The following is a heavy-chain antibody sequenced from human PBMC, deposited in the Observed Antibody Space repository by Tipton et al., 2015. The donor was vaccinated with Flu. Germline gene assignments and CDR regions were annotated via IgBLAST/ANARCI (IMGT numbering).Heavy chain of an antibody. CDR2: IRSSSSYI. Sequence: SLRLSCAASGFTFSGYSMHWVRQAPGKGLEWVSSIRSSSSYIYYADSVKGRFTISRDNAKNSLYLQMNSLRAEDTAVYYCARDRLGSSSSAVALDIWGQGTMVTVSS. V-gene: IGHV3-21*01. CDR1: GFTFSGYS. J-gene: IGHJ3*02. CDR3: ARDRLGSSSSAVALDI. D-gene: IGHD6-6*01.